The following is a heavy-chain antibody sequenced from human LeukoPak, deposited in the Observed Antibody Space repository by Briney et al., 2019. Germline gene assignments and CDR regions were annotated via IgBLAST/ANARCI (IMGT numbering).Heavy chain of an antibody. CDR1: GGTFSSYA. V-gene: IGHV1-69*04. J-gene: IGHJ5*01. CDR3: VRDDYDGNSFDS. Sequence: SVKVSCKASGGTFSSYAISWVRQAPGQGLEWMGRIIPILGIANYAQKFQGRVTITADKSTSTAYMELSSLRSDDTAVYYCVRDDYDGNSFDSWGPGTLVTVSS. CDR2: IIPILGIA. D-gene: IGHD4-23*01.